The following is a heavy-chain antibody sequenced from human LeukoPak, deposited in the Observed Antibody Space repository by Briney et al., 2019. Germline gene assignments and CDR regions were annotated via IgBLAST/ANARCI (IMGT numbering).Heavy chain of an antibody. J-gene: IGHJ3*02. Sequence: GGSLRLSCAASGLTFSTKWMHWVRQAAGKGLEWVSAISGSGGSTYYADSVKGRFTISRDNSKNTLYLQMNSLRAEDTAVYYCAKVLVRDAFDIWGQGTMVTVSS. CDR1: GLTFSTKW. V-gene: IGHV3-23*01. CDR2: ISGSGGST. D-gene: IGHD1-26*01. CDR3: AKVLVRDAFDI.